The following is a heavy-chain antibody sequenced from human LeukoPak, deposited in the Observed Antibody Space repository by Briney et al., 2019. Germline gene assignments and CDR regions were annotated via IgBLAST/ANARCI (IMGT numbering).Heavy chain of an antibody. J-gene: IGHJ4*02. Sequence: PGGSLRLSCAASGFTFSSYEMNWVRQAPGKGPEWVSYVSGSGSTIYYADSVKGRFTISRDNAKTSLYLQMNSLRVEDTAVYYCARVAALGKGVFDYWGQGTLVTVSS. V-gene: IGHV3-48*03. CDR3: ARVAALGKGVFDY. D-gene: IGHD6-13*01. CDR1: GFTFSSYE. CDR2: VSGSGSTI.